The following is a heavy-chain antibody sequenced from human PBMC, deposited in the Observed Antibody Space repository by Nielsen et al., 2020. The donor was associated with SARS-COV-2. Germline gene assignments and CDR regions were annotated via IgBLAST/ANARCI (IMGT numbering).Heavy chain of an antibody. CDR3: ARVNWGGIDY. J-gene: IGHJ4*02. CDR1: GFTFSSYA. V-gene: IGHV3-23*01. D-gene: IGHD7-27*01. CDR2: ISGSGGST. Sequence: GGSLRLPCAASGFTFSSYAMSWVRQAPGKGLEWVSAISGSGGSTYYADSVKGRFTISRDNAKNSLYLQMNSLRAEDTAVYYCARVNWGGIDYWGQGTLVTVSS.